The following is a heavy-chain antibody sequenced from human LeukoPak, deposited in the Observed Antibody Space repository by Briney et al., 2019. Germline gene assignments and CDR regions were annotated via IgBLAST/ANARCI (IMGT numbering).Heavy chain of an antibody. D-gene: IGHD3-10*01. CDR3: ARVRRGSKGPKEDYMDV. Sequence: SETLSLTCTVSGGSISSGSYYWSWIRQPAGKGLEWIGRIYTSGSTNYNPSLKSRVTISVDTSKNQFSLKLSSLTAADTAVYYCARVRRGSKGPKEDYMDVWGKGTTVTVSS. CDR2: IYTSGST. CDR1: GGSISSGSYY. V-gene: IGHV4-61*02. J-gene: IGHJ6*03.